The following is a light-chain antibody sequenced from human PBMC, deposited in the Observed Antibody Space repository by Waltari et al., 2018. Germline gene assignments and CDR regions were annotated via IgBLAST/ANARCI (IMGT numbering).Light chain of an antibody. CDR3: QQYHALPPST. J-gene: IGKJ1*01. Sequence: EIVVTQSPATLSVSPGDRAILTCRAGQSISSNLAWFQQKPGQSPRLLIYGASARASGVPARFSGSGSGTEFTLTITSLQSEDFAVYYCQQYHALPPSTFGQGTRV. V-gene: IGKV3-15*01. CDR1: QSISSN. CDR2: GAS.